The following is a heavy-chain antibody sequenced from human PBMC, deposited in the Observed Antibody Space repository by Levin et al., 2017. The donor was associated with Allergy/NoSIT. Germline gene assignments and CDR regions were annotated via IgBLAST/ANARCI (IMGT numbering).Heavy chain of an antibody. V-gene: IGHV4-34*01. D-gene: IGHD2-2*01. CDR3: ARVRGRPGADIVVVPAALRGGYMDV. J-gene: IGHJ6*03. CDR1: GGSFSGYY. Sequence: SQTLSLTCAVYGGSFSGYYWSWIRQPPGKGLEWIGEINHSGSTNYNPSLKSRVTISVDTSKNQFSLKLSSVTAADTAVYYCARVRGRPGADIVVVPAALRGGYMDVWAKGTTVTVSS. CDR2: INHSGST.